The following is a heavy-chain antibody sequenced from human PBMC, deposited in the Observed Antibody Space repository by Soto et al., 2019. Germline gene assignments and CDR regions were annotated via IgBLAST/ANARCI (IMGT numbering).Heavy chain of an antibody. CDR3: AKDWYQTIDH. J-gene: IGHJ4*02. CDR1: GIDFRNTW. D-gene: IGHD1-1*01. CDR2: INSDGTSI. V-gene: IGHV3-74*01. Sequence: GGSLRLSCAASGIDFRNTWIHWVRQVPGKGLVWVSRINSDGTSIIYADFVKGRFTFSRDNAKNAVYLQMSSLRVEDTAVYYCAKDWYQTIDHWGKGTPVTVSS.